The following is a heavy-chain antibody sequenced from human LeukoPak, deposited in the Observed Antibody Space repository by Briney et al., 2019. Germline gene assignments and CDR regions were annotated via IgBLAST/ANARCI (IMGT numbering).Heavy chain of an antibody. CDR3: AALYYIKGTY. CDR1: GFTFSSYG. Sequence: PGGSLRLSCAASGFTFSSYGMHWVRQAPGRGLEWIAYISASGNIVDYAESVKGRFTISRDNSKSSLYLRMNSLRAEDTAVYYCAALYYIKGTYWGQGTLVTVSS. V-gene: IGHV3-48*04. D-gene: IGHD3-10*01. J-gene: IGHJ4*02. CDR2: ISASGNIV.